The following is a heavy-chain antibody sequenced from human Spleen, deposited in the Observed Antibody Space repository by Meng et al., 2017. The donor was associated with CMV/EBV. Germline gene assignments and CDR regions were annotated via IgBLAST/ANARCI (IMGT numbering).Heavy chain of an antibody. CDR3: ARGVMGTVTTSPPNY. D-gene: IGHD4-11*01. J-gene: IGHJ4*02. CDR2: INWNSRSI. CDR1: GFTFDDYA. V-gene: IGHV3-9*01. Sequence: GGSLRLSCAASGFTFDDYAMHWVRQAPGKGLEWVSGINWNSRSIGYADSVKGRFTISRDNAKNSLYLQMNSLRAEDTAVYYCARGVMGTVTTSPPNYWGQGTLVTVSS.